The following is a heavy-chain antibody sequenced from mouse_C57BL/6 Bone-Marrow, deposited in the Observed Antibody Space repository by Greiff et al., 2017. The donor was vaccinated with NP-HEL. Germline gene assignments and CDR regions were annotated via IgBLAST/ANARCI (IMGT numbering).Heavy chain of an antibody. CDR3: TETAQATWYAMDY. J-gene: IGHJ4*01. V-gene: IGHV14-4*01. D-gene: IGHD3-2*02. CDR2: IDPENGDT. Sequence: VQLQQSGAELVRPGASVKLSCTASGFNIKDDYMHWVKQRPEQGLEWIGWIDPENGDTEYASKFQGKATITADTSSNTAYLQLSSLTSEDTAVYYCTETAQATWYAMDYWGQGTSVTVSS. CDR1: GFNIKDDY.